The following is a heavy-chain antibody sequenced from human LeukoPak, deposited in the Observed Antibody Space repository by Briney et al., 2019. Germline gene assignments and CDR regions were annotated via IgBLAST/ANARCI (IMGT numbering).Heavy chain of an antibody. V-gene: IGHV4-59*08. J-gene: IGHJ4*02. D-gene: IGHD5-18*01. CDR2: IYYSGST. Sequence: SETLSLTCTVSGGSISSYYWSWIRQPPGKGLEGIGYIYYSGSTNYNPSLKSRVTISVDTSKNQFSLKLSSVTAADTAVYYCARQSGYSYGTDYWGQGTLVTVSS. CDR3: ARQSGYSYGTDY. CDR1: GGSISSYY.